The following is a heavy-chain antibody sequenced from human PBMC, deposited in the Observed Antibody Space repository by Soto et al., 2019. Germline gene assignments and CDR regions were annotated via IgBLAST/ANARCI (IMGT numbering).Heavy chain of an antibody. CDR1: GGTFSSYA. Sequence: QVQLVQSGAEVKKPGSSVKVSCKASGGTFSSYAISWVRQAPGQGLEWMGGIIPIFGTANYAQKFQGRVTITAEESTSTAYMELSSLRSEDTAVYYCARVSVLMVYAPRYYYYGMDVWGQGTTVTVSS. V-gene: IGHV1-69*01. CDR3: ARVSVLMVYAPRYYYYGMDV. CDR2: IIPIFGTA. J-gene: IGHJ6*02. D-gene: IGHD2-8*01.